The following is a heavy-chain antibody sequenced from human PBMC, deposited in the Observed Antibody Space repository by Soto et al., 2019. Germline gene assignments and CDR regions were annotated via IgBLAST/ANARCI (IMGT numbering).Heavy chain of an antibody. CDR3: VKPSSSWPKVNWFDP. J-gene: IGHJ5*02. Sequence: GGSLRLSCAASGFTFSSYAMSWVRQAPGKGLEWVSAISGSGGSTYYADSVKGRFTISRDNSKNTLYLQMNSLRAEDTAVYYCVKPSSSWPKVNWFDPWGQGTLVTVSS. CDR2: ISGSGGST. V-gene: IGHV3-23*01. CDR1: GFTFSSYA. D-gene: IGHD6-13*01.